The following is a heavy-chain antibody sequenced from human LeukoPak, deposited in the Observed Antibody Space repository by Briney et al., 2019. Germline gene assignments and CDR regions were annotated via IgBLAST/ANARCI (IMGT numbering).Heavy chain of an antibody. J-gene: IGHJ3*02. Sequence: ASVKVSCKASGFTFTSSAMQWVRQARGQRLEWIGWIVVGSGNTNYAQKFQEKVTITRDMSTSTAYMELSSLRSEDTAVYYCARVDGRYYYGSGSYSLALDAFDIWGQGTMVTVSS. CDR3: ARVDGRYYYGSGSYSLALDAFDI. V-gene: IGHV1-58*02. CDR1: GFTFTSSA. CDR2: IVVGSGNT. D-gene: IGHD3-10*01.